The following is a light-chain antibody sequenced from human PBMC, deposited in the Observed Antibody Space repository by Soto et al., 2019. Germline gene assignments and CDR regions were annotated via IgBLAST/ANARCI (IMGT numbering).Light chain of an antibody. CDR2: GAS. CDR3: QQHPNWPYT. CDR1: QSVSSN. Sequence: EIVMTQSPVTLSVSPGERATLSCRASQSVSSNLAWYQQKPGQAPRLLISGASTRASGIPDRFSGSGSGTEFSLTISSLQSEDFAVYYCQQHPNWPYTFGQGTKLEIK. V-gene: IGKV3-15*01. J-gene: IGKJ2*01.